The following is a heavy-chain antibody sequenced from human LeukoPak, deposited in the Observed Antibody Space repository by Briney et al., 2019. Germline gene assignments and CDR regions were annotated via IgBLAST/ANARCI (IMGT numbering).Heavy chain of an antibody. Sequence: GGSLRLSCAASGFTFSSYSMNWVRQAPGKGLEWVSSISGSSSYIYYADSVKGRFTISRDNAKNSLYLQMNSLRAEDTAVYYCAADIVGAQLHWGQGTLVIVSS. D-gene: IGHD1-26*01. CDR3: AADIVGAQLH. J-gene: IGHJ4*02. CDR2: ISGSSSYI. V-gene: IGHV3-21*04. CDR1: GFTFSSYS.